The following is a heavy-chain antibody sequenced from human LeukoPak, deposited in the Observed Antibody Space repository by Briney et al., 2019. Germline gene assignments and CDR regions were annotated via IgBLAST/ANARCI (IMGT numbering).Heavy chain of an antibody. J-gene: IGHJ4*02. CDR2: ISSSSSYK. Sequence: GGSLRLSCVASGFTLSSYSMNWVRQAPGKGLEWVSSISSSSSYKYYADSLKGRFTISRDNAKNSLFLQMNSLRAEDTAVYYCARVSPNDGILWWSIDYWGQGTLVTVSS. CDR3: ARVSPNDGILWWSIDY. V-gene: IGHV3-21*01. D-gene: IGHD2-21*01. CDR1: GFTLSSYS.